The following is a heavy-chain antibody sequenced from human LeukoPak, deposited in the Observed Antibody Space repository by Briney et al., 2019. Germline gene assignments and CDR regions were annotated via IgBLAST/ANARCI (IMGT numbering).Heavy chain of an antibody. J-gene: IGHJ6*02. CDR1: GYTFSTYG. Sequence: ASVTVSLTASGYTFSTYGIGWVRQAPGQGLEWMGRISTYNGDRDYAQKMQGRVTMTTDTSASTAYMELRSLRSDDTAVYYCVRGDWMDVWGQGTTVTVSS. CDR2: ISTYNGDR. CDR3: VRGDWMDV. D-gene: IGHD3-9*01. V-gene: IGHV1-18*01.